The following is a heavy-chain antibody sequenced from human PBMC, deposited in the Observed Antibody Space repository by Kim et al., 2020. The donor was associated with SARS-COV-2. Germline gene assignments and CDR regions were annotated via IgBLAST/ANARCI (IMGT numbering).Heavy chain of an antibody. J-gene: IGHJ4*02. Sequence: YAASVKGRFTISRDDSKNTAYLQMNSLKTEDTAVYYCTRPLDRLSATTDYWGQGTLVTVSS. V-gene: IGHV3-73*01. CDR3: TRPLDRLSATTDY. D-gene: IGHD3-16*01.